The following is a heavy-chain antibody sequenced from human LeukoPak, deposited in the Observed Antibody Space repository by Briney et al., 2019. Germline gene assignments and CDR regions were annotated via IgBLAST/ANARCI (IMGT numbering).Heavy chain of an antibody. Sequence: ASVKVSCKASGYTFSSYGISWVRQAPGQGLERIGWISAYNGNTNYVQKLQGRVTMTTDTSTSTAYMELRSLRSDDTAVYYCARGGLGYCSGGSCPTSWFDPWGQGTLVIVSS. CDR3: ARGGLGYCSGGSCPTSWFDP. CDR2: ISAYNGNT. D-gene: IGHD2-15*01. CDR1: GYTFSSYG. J-gene: IGHJ5*02. V-gene: IGHV1-18*01.